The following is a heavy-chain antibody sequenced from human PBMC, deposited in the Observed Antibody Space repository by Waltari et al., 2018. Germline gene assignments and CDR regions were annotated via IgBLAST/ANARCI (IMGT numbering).Heavy chain of an antibody. CDR3: ARMLGGFGVVTEDY. CDR1: GYTFTGYY. J-gene: IGHJ4*02. V-gene: IGHV1-2*06. D-gene: IGHD3-3*01. CDR2: INPNSGGT. Sequence: QVQLVQSGAEVKKPGASVKVSCKASGYTFTGYYMHWVRQAPGQGLEWMGRINPNSGGTNYAQKFQGRVTMTRDTSISTAYMERSRLRSDDTAVYYCARMLGGFGVVTEDYWGQGTLVTVSS.